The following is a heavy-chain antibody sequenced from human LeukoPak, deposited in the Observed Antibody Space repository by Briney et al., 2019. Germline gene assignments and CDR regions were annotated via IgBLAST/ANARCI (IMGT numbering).Heavy chain of an antibody. CDR3: ARGCSGSTCYTGWYFDL. V-gene: IGHV1-8*01. CDR2: TNPNRGDT. Sequence: ASVIVSCKASGYSFTSSEINWVRQAPGQGLEWMGWTNPNRGDTGYAQKFQGRVTMTKNTSISTAYMELSSLRSDDTAVYYCARGCSGSTCYTGWYFDLWGRGTLITVSS. J-gene: IGHJ2*01. D-gene: IGHD2-2*02. CDR1: GYSFTSSE.